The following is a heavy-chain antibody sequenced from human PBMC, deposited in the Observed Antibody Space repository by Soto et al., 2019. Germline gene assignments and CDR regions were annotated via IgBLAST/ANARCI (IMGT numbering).Heavy chain of an antibody. Sequence: SETLSLTCTVSGGSISASSYYWGWIRQPPGKGLEWIGSMDYSGSTYYNPSLKSRVTISVDTSKNQFSLKLSSVTAADTAVYYCARGYYGSGSYSYYYYGMDVWGQGTTVTVSS. J-gene: IGHJ6*02. CDR1: GGSISASSYY. CDR3: ARGYYGSGSYSYYYYGMDV. CDR2: MDYSGST. V-gene: IGHV4-39*01. D-gene: IGHD3-10*01.